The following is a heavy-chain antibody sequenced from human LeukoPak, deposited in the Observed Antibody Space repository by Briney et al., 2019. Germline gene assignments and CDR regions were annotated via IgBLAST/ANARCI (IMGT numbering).Heavy chain of an antibody. V-gene: IGHV3-23*01. Sequence: PGGSLRLSCAASGFTFSSYAMSWVRQAPGKGLEWVSAISGSGGNTYYADSVKGRFTISRDNSKNTLYLQMNSLRAEDTAVYYCAKGRVPAASPPPDDYWGQGTLVTVSS. J-gene: IGHJ4*02. CDR3: AKGRVPAASPPPDDY. D-gene: IGHD2-2*01. CDR1: GFTFSSYA. CDR2: ISGSGGNT.